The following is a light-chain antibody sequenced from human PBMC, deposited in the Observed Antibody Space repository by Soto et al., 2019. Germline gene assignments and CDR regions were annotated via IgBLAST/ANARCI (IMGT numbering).Light chain of an antibody. CDR3: QQCYSTPWT. Sequence: DIVMTQSPDSLAVSLGERATINCKSSQSVLYSSNNKNYLAWYQQKPGQPPKLLIYWASTRESGVPDRFSGSGSGTDFTLTISSLQAEDVPVYYCQQCYSTPWTFGQGTKVEIK. V-gene: IGKV4-1*01. CDR1: QSVLYSSNNKNY. CDR2: WAS. J-gene: IGKJ1*01.